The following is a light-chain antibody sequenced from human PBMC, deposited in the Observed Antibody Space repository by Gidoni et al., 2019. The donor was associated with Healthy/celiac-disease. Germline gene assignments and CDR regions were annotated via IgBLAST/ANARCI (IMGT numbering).Light chain of an antibody. CDR3: QQYNNFLA. V-gene: IGKV3-15*01. Sequence: EIVMTQSPATLSVSPGERATLSCRASQSVSSNLAWYQQKPGQAPRLLIYGASTRATGIPARFSGSGSGTEFTLTISSLQSEDFAVYYCQQYNNFLAFAQGTKVEIK. CDR2: GAS. J-gene: IGKJ1*01. CDR1: QSVSSN.